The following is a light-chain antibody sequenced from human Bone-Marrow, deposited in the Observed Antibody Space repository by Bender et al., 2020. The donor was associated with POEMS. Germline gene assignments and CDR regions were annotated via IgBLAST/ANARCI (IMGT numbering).Light chain of an antibody. V-gene: IGLV2-8*01. CDR2: EVN. CDR3: AVWDDSLNGWV. CDR1: SNDVGGYNY. J-gene: IGLJ3*02. Sequence: QSALTQPPSASGSPGQSVTISCTGTSNDVGGYNYVSWYRQHPGQASKLIIYEVNQRPSGVPDRFSGSKSGTSASLAISGLRSEDEADYYCAVWDDSLNGWVFGGGTKLTVL.